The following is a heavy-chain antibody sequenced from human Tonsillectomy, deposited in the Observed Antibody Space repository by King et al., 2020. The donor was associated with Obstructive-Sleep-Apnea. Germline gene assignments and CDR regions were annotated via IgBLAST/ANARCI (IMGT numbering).Heavy chain of an antibody. D-gene: IGHD6-19*01. CDR1: GGSISSGGYY. V-gene: IGHV4-31*03. J-gene: IGHJ4*02. CDR2: IYYSGST. CDR3: ARENSSGWHRIPDY. Sequence: QLQESGPGLVKPSQTLSLTCTVSGGSISSGGYYWSWIRQHPGKGLEWIGYIYYSGSTYYNPSLKSRVTISVDTSKNQLSLKLSSVTAADTAVYYCARENSSGWHRIPDYWGQGTLVTVSS.